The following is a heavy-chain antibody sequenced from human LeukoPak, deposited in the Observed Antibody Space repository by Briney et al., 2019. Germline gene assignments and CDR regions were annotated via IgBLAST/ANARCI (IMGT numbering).Heavy chain of an antibody. Sequence: GASVKVSCKASGGTFSSYAISWVRQAPGQGLEWMGGIIPIFGTANYAQKFQGRVTMTRDTSTSTVYMELSSLRSEDAAVYYCARDKVNDILTGYYLQQYYYYGMDVWGQGTTVTVSS. D-gene: IGHD3-9*01. CDR1: GGTFSSYA. CDR3: ARDKVNDILTGYYLQQYYYYGMDV. V-gene: IGHV1-69*05. CDR2: IIPIFGTA. J-gene: IGHJ6*02.